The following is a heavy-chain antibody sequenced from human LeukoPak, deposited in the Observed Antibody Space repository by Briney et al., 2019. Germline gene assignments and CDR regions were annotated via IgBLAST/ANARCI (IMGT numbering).Heavy chain of an antibody. V-gene: IGHV1-46*01. CDR2: INPSGGST. Sequence: ASVKVSCKASGYTFTSYYMHRVRLAPGQGLEWMGIINPSGGSTTYAQKFQGRVTITADESTSAAYMELSSLRSEDTAVYYCARDIPTVASQAAFDIWGQGTMVTVSS. D-gene: IGHD2-21*01. CDR3: ARDIPTVASQAAFDI. CDR1: GYTFTSYY. J-gene: IGHJ3*02.